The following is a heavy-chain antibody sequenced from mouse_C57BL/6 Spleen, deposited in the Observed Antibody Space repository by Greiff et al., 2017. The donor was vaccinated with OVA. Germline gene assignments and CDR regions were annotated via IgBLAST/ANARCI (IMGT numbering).Heavy chain of an antibody. V-gene: IGHV5-9-1*02. D-gene: IGHD1-1*01. J-gene: IGHJ2*01. CDR3: TRGPSYYGSSYFDY. Sequence: EVQLQESGEGLVKPGGSLKLSCAASGFTFSSYAMSWVRQTPEKRLEWVAYISSGGDYLYYADTVKGRFTISRDNARNTLYLQMSSLKSEDTAMYYCTRGPSYYGSSYFDYWGQGTTLTVSS. CDR1: GFTFSSYA. CDR2: ISSGGDYL.